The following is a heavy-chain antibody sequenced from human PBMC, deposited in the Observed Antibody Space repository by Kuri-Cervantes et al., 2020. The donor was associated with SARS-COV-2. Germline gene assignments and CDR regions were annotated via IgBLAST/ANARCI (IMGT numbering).Heavy chain of an antibody. CDR2: ISSSSNTI. CDR1: GFTLSTYS. V-gene: IGHV3-48*04. Sequence: LSLTCAASGFTLSTYSMNWVRQAPGKGLEWVSYISSSSNTIYYADSVKGRFTISRDNAKNSLYLQMNSLRAEDTAVYYCARAPDTYYYYYYMDVWGKGTTVTVSS. J-gene: IGHJ6*03. CDR3: ARAPDTYYYYYYMDV.